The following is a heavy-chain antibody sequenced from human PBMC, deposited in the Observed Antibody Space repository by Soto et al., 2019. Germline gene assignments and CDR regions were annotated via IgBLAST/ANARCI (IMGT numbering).Heavy chain of an antibody. V-gene: IGHV3-21*06. CDR1: GFTFRAYS. CDR2: ITSSSTYI. D-gene: IGHD5-18*01. Sequence: GGSLRLSCVASGFTFRAYSMSWVRQAPGQGLEWVSSITSSSTYIYYTRSVEGRFTISRDDAKNSLHLQMNSLRAEDTAVYYCARDLLEGYGHARQPDYWGQGTLVTVSS. J-gene: IGHJ4*02. CDR3: ARDLLEGYGHARQPDY.